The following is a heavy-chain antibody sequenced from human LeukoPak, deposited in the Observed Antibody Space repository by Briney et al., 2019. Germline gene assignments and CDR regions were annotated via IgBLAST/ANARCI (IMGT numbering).Heavy chain of an antibody. Sequence: GGSLRLSCAASGFTFSSYAMSWVRQAPGKGLELVSAISGSGGSTYYADSVKGRFTISRDNSKNTLYLQMNSLRAEDTAVYYCGPSSGYYVYWGQGTLVTVSS. CDR2: ISGSGGST. J-gene: IGHJ4*02. CDR3: GPSSGYYVY. CDR1: GFTFSSYA. V-gene: IGHV3-23*01. D-gene: IGHD3-22*01.